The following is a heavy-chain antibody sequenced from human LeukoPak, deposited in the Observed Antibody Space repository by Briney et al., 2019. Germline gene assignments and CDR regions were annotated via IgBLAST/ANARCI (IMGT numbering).Heavy chain of an antibody. CDR3: ARDFWTVANTYYFEY. D-gene: IGHD3/OR15-3a*01. J-gene: IGHJ4*02. Sequence: GGSLRLSCAASGFTFSSYAMSWVRQAPGKRLEWVSSISGSGGITYYADSVKGRFPISRDSSKNTLYLQVNSLRAEDTAVYYCARDFWTVANTYYFEYWGQGTLVTVSS. CDR2: ISGSGGIT. CDR1: GFTFSSYA. V-gene: IGHV3-23*01.